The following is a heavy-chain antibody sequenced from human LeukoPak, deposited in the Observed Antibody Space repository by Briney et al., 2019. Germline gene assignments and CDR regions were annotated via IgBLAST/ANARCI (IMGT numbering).Heavy chain of an antibody. CDR1: GYTFTGYY. V-gene: IGHV1-18*04. CDR3: ARTPTGHYGSSGYFPYYFDY. CDR2: ISAYTGDA. Sequence: GASVKVSCKASGYTFTGYYMHWVRQAPGQGLEWMGWISAYTGDANYPQNLQGRVIMTTDTSTSTAYMELRSLRSDDTAVYYCARTPTGHYGSSGYFPYYFDYWGQGTLVTASS. D-gene: IGHD3-22*01. J-gene: IGHJ4*02.